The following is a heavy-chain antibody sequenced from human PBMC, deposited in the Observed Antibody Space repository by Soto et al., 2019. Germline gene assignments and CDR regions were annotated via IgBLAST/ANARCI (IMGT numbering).Heavy chain of an antibody. V-gene: IGHV3-23*01. CDR2: ISGSGGST. CDR3: AKDREVVAATPGYFDY. Sequence: GGSLRLSCAASGFTFSSYAMSWVRQAPGKGLEWVSAISGSGGSTYYADSVKGRFTISRDNSKNTLYLQMNSLRAEDTAVYYCAKDREVVAATPGYFDYWGQGTLVTVSS. D-gene: IGHD2-15*01. J-gene: IGHJ4*02. CDR1: GFTFSSYA.